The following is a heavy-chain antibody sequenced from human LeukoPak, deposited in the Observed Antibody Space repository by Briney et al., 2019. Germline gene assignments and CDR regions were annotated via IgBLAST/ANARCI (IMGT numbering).Heavy chain of an antibody. CDR3: ASSRSGWYVN. CDR2: ISGSGGST. D-gene: IGHD6-19*01. V-gene: IGHV3-23*01. Sequence: GGSLRLSCVASGFTFSKSWMMWVRQAPGKGLEWVSAISGSGGSTYYADSVKGRFTISRDNSKNTLYLQMNSLRAEDTAVYYCASSRSGWYVNWGQGTLVTVSS. J-gene: IGHJ4*02. CDR1: GFTFSKSW.